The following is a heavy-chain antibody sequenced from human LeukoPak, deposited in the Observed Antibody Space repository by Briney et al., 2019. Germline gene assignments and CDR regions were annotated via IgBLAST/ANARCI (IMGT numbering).Heavy chain of an antibody. J-gene: IGHJ4*02. D-gene: IGHD2-21*01. CDR2: IGLSGSST. V-gene: IGHV3-23*01. Sequence: GGSLRLSCAASGFTFSNFVMSWVRQAPGKGLEWVSTIGLSGSSTYYAGSVKGRFTISRDNSKNTLYLQMNSLRAEDTAIYYCAKEFVPGNFHYWGQGTLVTVSS. CDR1: GFTFSNFV. CDR3: AKEFVPGNFHY.